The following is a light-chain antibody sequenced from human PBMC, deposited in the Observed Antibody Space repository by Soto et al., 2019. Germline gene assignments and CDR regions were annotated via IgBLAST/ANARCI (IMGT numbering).Light chain of an antibody. CDR3: QQFNNYPLLT. Sequence: AIQLTQSPSSLSASVGDRVTITCRASQGISSALAWYQQKPGKAPKLLIYDASSLESGVPSSFSGSGSGTDLTLTISSLQPEDFATYYCQQFNNYPLLTFGGGTKVEIK. V-gene: IGKV1D-13*01. J-gene: IGKJ4*01. CDR2: DAS. CDR1: QGISSA.